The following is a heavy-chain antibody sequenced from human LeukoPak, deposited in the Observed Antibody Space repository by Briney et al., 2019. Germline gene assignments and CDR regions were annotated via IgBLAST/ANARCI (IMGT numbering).Heavy chain of an antibody. D-gene: IGHD6-19*01. CDR3: SVAGAYYYGMDV. V-gene: IGHV1-8*01. Sequence: ASVKVSCKASGYTFTSYDINWVRQATGQGLEWMGWMNPNSGNTGYAQKFQGRVTMTRNTSISTAYMELSSLRSEDTAVYYCSVAGAYYYGMDVWGQGTTATVSS. CDR1: GYTFTSYD. CDR2: MNPNSGNT. J-gene: IGHJ6*02.